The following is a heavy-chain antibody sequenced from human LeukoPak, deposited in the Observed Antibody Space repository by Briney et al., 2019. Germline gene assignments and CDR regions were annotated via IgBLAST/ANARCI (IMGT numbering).Heavy chain of an antibody. D-gene: IGHD3-16*01. J-gene: IGHJ4*02. Sequence: SQTLSLTCAISGDSVTSGIWNWIRQSPSRGLEWLGRTYHCSKWFNDYAVSVESRMTINADTSRNQFSLQLNSVTPEDTAVYYCARDLHGSRGEFDYWGQGTLVTVSS. CDR3: ARDLHGSRGEFDY. V-gene: IGHV6-1*01. CDR2: TYHCSKWFN. CDR1: GDSVTSGI.